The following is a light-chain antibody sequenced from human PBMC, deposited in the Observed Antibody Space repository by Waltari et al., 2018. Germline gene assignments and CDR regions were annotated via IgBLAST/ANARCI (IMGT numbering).Light chain of an antibody. CDR3: QQYYSTPFT. CDR2: WAS. J-gene: IGKJ3*01. Sequence: DIVMTQSPDSLAVSLGERATINCKSSQSVLYNSNNKNYLAWYQPKPGQPPKLLIYWASTRESGVPDRFSGSGSGTDFTLTISSLQAEDVAVYYCQQYYSTPFTFGPGTKVDIK. V-gene: IGKV4-1*01. CDR1: QSVLYNSNNKNY.